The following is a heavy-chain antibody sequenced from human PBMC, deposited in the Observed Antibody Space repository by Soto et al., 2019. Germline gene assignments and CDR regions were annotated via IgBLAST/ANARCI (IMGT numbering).Heavy chain of an antibody. J-gene: IGHJ4*02. CDR3: ARAGQYYDARCYAD. CDR2: ISVNNGNT. Sequence: QVKLVQSGTEVKKPGASIKVSCKASGYSFATSGMTWVRQAPGQGLEWLVWISVNNGNTNYDQNLKYRVTMTTDKSTNTEYLEVRNLRSNDTAVYYCARAGQYYDARCYADRGQGTLVTVTS. V-gene: IGHV1-18*01. D-gene: IGHD3-16*01. CDR1: GYSFATSG.